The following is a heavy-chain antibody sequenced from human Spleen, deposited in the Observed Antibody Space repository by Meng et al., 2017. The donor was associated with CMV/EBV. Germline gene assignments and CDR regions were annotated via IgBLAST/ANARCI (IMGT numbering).Heavy chain of an antibody. CDR2: ISSSSSTI. CDR3: AKEFGKIDY. CDR1: GFTFSSYS. Sequence: GESLKISCAASGFTFSSYSMNWVRQAPGKGLEWVSYISSSSSTIYYADSVKGRFTISRDNAKNSLYLQMNSLRAEDTAVYYCAKEFGKIDYWGQGTLVTVSS. V-gene: IGHV3-48*04. D-gene: IGHD3-10*01. J-gene: IGHJ4*02.